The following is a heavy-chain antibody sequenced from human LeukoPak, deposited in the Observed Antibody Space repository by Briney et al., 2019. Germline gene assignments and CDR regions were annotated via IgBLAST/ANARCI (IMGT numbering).Heavy chain of an antibody. Sequence: GGSLRLSCVASGFTFSSYVMSWVRQAPGKGLEWVSALTSSGDTTYYGDSVKGRFTISRDNAKNSLYLQMNSLRAEDTAVYYCARAENYDILTGYYTVDYWGQGTLVTVSS. J-gene: IGHJ4*02. CDR2: LTSSGDTT. D-gene: IGHD3-9*01. CDR1: GFTFSSYV. V-gene: IGHV3-21*01. CDR3: ARAENYDILTGYYTVDY.